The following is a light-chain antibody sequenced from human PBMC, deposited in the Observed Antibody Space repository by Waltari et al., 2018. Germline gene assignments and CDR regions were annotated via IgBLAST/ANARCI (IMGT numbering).Light chain of an antibody. V-gene: IGLV5-37*01. Sequence: QPVLTQPPSSSASPGESARLTCTLPSDINVGDFNIYWYQQKPGRHPRFLLYYNSDSEKAQGSGVPSRVSGSKDASANAGILLISGRQSEDEADYYCMFWPSNVWVFGGGTKLTVL. CDR3: MFWPSNVWV. CDR1: SDINVGDFN. CDR2: YNSDSEK. J-gene: IGLJ3*02.